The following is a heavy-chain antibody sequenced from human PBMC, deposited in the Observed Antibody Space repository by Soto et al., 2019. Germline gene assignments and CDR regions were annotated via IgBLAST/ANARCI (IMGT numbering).Heavy chain of an antibody. CDR1: GFTFSSYS. D-gene: IGHD4-17*01. CDR2: ISSSSSYI. Sequence: GGSLRLSCAASGFTFSSYSMNWVRQAPGKGLEWVSSISSSSSYIYYADSVKGRFTISRDNAKNSLYLQMNSLRAEDTAVYYCARDFWIDYGEVYYYGMDVWGQGTTVTVSS. V-gene: IGHV3-21*01. J-gene: IGHJ6*02. CDR3: ARDFWIDYGEVYYYGMDV.